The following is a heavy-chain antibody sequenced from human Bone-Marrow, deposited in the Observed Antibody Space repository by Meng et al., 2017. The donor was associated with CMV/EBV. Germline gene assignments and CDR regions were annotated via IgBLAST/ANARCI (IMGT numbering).Heavy chain of an antibody. CDR3: ARDHWADIVLVPAALGWFDP. D-gene: IGHD2-2*01. V-gene: IGHV1-2*02. CDR1: GYTFTGYY. CDR2: INPNSGGT. Sequence: GRLVQPGAEVKKPGASVKVSCKASGYTFTGYYMHWVRQAPGQGLEWMGWINPNSGGTNYAQKFQGRVTMTRDTSISTAYMELSRLRSDDTAVYYCARDHWADIVLVPAALGWFDPWGQGTLVTVSS. J-gene: IGHJ5*02.